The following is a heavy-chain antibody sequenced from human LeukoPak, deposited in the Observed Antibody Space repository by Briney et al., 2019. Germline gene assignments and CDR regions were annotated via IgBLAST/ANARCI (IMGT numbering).Heavy chain of an antibody. V-gene: IGHV1-2*02. D-gene: IGHD6-13*01. Sequence: ASVKVSCKASGYTFTGYYMHWVRQAPGQGLEWMGWINPNSGGTNYAQKFQGRVTMTRDTSISTAYMELSRLRSDDTAVYYCARDSLSYSSSWYYYYYGVDVWGQGTTVTVSS. CDR1: GYTFTGYY. CDR2: INPNSGGT. J-gene: IGHJ6*02. CDR3: ARDSLSYSSSWYYYYYGVDV.